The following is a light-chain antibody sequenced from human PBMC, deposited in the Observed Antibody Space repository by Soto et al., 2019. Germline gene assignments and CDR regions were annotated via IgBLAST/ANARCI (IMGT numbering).Light chain of an antibody. J-gene: IGKJ4*01. CDR1: QSVSSN. CDR2: GAS. CDR3: QQYNNWRLT. Sequence: ELVMTQSPATLSVSPGERATLSCRASQSVSSNLAWYQQKPGQAPRLLIYGASTRATGIPARFSGSGSGTEFTLTISSLQSEDFAVYYCQQYNNWRLTFGGGTKVEIK. V-gene: IGKV3-15*01.